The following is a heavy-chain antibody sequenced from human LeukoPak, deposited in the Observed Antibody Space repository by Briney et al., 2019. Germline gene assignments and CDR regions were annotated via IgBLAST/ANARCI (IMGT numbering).Heavy chain of an antibody. CDR1: GFSFSSHV. V-gene: IGHV3-23*01. D-gene: IGHD3-22*01. CDR3: AKDQNYESSGYYGGFDY. J-gene: IGHJ4*02. CDR2: ISGSGGDT. Sequence: GGSLRLSCAASGFSFSSHVMHWVRQAPGKGLEWVSGISGSGGDTYYADSVKGRFTISRDNSKNTLNLQMNSLRAEDTALYYCAKDQNYESSGYYGGFDYWGQGTLVTVSS.